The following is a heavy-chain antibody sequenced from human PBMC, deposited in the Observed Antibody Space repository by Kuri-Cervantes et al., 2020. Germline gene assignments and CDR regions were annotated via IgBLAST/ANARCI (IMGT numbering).Heavy chain of an antibody. CDR3: ARDLGRGYGMDV. Sequence: GGSLRLSCAASGFTFSSYAMSWIRQAPGKGLEWVSYISSSGSTIYYADSVKGRFTISRDNAKNSLYLQMNSLRDEDTAVYYCARDLGRGYGMDVRGQGTTVTVSS. CDR2: ISSSGSTI. J-gene: IGHJ6*02. D-gene: IGHD3-10*01. CDR1: GFTFSSYA. V-gene: IGHV3-48*02.